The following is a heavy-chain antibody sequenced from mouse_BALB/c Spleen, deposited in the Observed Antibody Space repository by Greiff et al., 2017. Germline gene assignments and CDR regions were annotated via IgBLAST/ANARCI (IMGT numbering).Heavy chain of an antibody. CDR3: ARGLGITTVYWYFDV. J-gene: IGHJ1*01. Sequence: EVKLVESGGGLVKPGGSLKLSCAASGFTFSSYAMSWVRQTPEKRLEWVASISSGGSTYYPDSVKGRFTISRDNARNILYLQMSSLRSEDTAMYYCARGLGITTVYWYFDVWGAGTTVTVSS. CDR2: ISSGGST. V-gene: IGHV5-6-5*01. D-gene: IGHD1-1*01. CDR1: GFTFSSYA.